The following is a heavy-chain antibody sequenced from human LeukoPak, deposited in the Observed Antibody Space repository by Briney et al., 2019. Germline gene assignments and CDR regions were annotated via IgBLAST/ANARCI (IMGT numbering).Heavy chain of an antibody. J-gene: IGHJ6*04. Sequence: ASVKVSCKVSGYTLTELSMHWVRQAPGKGLEWRGGFDPEDGETIYAQKFQGRVTMTEDTSTDTAYMELSSLRSEDTAVYYCAGRAVVRSRSRDYYYYGMDVWGKGTTVTVSS. CDR1: GYTLTELS. CDR3: AGRAVVRSRSRDYYYYGMDV. D-gene: IGHD3-10*01. CDR2: FDPEDGET. V-gene: IGHV1-24*01.